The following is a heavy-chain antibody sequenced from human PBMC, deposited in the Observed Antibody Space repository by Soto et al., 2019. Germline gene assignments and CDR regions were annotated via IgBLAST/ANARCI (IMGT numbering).Heavy chain of an antibody. V-gene: IGHV4-34*01. CDR2: INHSGST. CDR1: GGSFSGYY. CDR3: ARGRVTMVRGVLDY. Sequence: SETLSLTCAVYGGSFSGYYWSWIRQPPGKGLEWIGEINHSGSTNYNPSLKSRVTISVDTSKNQFSLKLSSVTAADTAVDYCARGRVTMVRGVLDYWGQGTLVTVSS. J-gene: IGHJ4*02. D-gene: IGHD3-10*01.